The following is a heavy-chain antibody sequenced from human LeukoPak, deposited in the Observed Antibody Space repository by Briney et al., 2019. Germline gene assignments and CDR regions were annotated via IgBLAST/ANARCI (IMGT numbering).Heavy chain of an antibody. CDR2: IRSKANSYAT. D-gene: IGHD1-26*01. CDR1: GFTFSGSA. CDR3: TRHPGEGYFDY. J-gene: IGHJ4*02. Sequence: PGRSLRLSCAASGFTFSGSAMRWVRQASGKGLEWVGRIRSKANSYATAYAASVKGRFTISRDDSKNTAYLQMNSLKTEDTAVYYCTRHPGEGYFDYWGQGTLVTVSP. V-gene: IGHV3-73*01.